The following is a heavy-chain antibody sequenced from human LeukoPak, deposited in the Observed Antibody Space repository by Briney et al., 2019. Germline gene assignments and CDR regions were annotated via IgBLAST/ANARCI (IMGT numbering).Heavy chain of an antibody. D-gene: IGHD1-26*01. Sequence: GGSLRLSCAASGFTFGDYAMHWVRQAPGKGLEWVSGISWNSGSIGYADSVKGRFTISRDNAKNSLYLQMNSLRAEDTALYYCAKDIGGSYYAYYFDYWGQGTLVTVSS. CDR3: AKDIGGSYYAYYFDY. CDR1: GFTFGDYA. V-gene: IGHV3-9*01. CDR2: ISWNSGSI. J-gene: IGHJ4*02.